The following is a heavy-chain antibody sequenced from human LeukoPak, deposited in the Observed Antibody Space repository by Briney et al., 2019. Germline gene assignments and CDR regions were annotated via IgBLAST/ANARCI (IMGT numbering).Heavy chain of an antibody. CDR2: MYSTGST. CDR3: ARGIADPYSFDS. CDR1: GGSINFYY. Sequence: SETLSLTCTVSGGSINFYYWNWIRQPAGKGLEWIGRMYSTGSTNYSPSLKSRVTMSVDKSKNQFSLNLSSVTAADTAVYYCARGIADPYSFDSWGQGILVTVSS. V-gene: IGHV4-4*07. D-gene: IGHD6-13*01. J-gene: IGHJ4*02.